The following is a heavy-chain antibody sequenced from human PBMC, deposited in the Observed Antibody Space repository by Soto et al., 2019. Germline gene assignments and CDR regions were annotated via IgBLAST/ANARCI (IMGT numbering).Heavy chain of an antibody. J-gene: IGHJ6*02. CDR1: GYTFTSYY. D-gene: IGHD2-15*01. V-gene: IGHV1-46*01. CDR3: AASIHAEGGRTYGMDV. CDR2: INPSGGST. Sequence: QVQLVQSGAEVKKPGASVKVSCKASGYTFTSYYMHWVRQAPGQGLEWMGIINPSGGSTSYAQKFQGRVTMTRDTATSTVYMELSSLGSEDTAVYYCAASIHAEGGRTYGMDVWGQGTTVTVSS.